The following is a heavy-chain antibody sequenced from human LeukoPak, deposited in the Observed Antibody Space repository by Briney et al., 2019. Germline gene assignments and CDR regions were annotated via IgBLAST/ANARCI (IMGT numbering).Heavy chain of an antibody. J-gene: IGHJ6*02. Sequence: GGSLRLSCAASGFSFSNYAMSWVRQAPGKGLERVSGISGSGASTYYADSLKGRFTISRDNSKNTLYLQMNGLRDEDTAVYYCAKSGGNFHYFPMDVWGQGTAVTVS. CDR2: ISGSGAST. V-gene: IGHV3-23*01. CDR3: AKSGGNFHYFPMDV. CDR1: GFSFSNYA. D-gene: IGHD4-23*01.